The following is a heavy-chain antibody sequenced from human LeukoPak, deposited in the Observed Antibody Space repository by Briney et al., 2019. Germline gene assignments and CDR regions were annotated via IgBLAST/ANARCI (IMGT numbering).Heavy chain of an antibody. J-gene: IGHJ4*02. Sequence: PGGSLRLSCAASGDIFSTFAMSWVRQAPGGGLEWVSGISTISSTFYADSVKGRFTISRDNSKNTLYLQMNSLRAEDTALYYCVRDYASGTYYSGDYWGQGTLVTVSS. D-gene: IGHD3-10*01. CDR2: ISTISST. CDR3: VRDYASGTYYSGDY. CDR1: GDIFSTFA. V-gene: IGHV3-23*01.